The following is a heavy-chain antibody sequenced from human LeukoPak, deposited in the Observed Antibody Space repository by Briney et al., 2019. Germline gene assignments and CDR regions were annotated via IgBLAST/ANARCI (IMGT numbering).Heavy chain of an antibody. V-gene: IGHV1-24*01. J-gene: IGHJ6*02. Sequence: ASVKVSCKVSGYTLTELSMHWVRQAPGKGLEWMGGFDPEDGETIYAQKFQGRVTMTEDTSTDTAYMELGSLRSEDTAVYYSATGYPYYYYGMDVWGQGTTVTVSS. CDR1: GYTLTELS. CDR2: FDPEDGET. CDR3: ATGYPYYYYGMDV. D-gene: IGHD2-2*02.